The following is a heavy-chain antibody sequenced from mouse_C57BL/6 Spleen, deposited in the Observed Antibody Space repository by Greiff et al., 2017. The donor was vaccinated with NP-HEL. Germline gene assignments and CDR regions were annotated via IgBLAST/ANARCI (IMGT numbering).Heavy chain of an antibody. CDR2: ISSGSSTI. D-gene: IGHD1-1*01. CDR3: ARSLITTVVAPFDY. Sequence: DVQLVESGGGLVKPGGSLKLSCAASGFTFSDYGMHWVRQAPEKGLEWVAYISSGSSTIYYADTVKGRFTISRDNAKNTLFLQMTSLRSEDTAMYYCARSLITTVVAPFDYWGQGTTLTVSS. J-gene: IGHJ2*01. CDR1: GFTFSDYG. V-gene: IGHV5-17*01.